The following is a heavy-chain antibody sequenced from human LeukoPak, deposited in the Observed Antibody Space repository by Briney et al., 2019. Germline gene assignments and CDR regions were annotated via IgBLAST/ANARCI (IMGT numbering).Heavy chain of an antibody. CDR3: ARERKYYYDSSGPLGD. D-gene: IGHD3-22*01. CDR1: RYTFTGYY. CDR2: INPNSGGT. V-gene: IGHV1-2*06. J-gene: IGHJ4*02. Sequence: ASVKVSCKASRYTFTGYYMHWVRQAPGQGLEWMGRINPNSGGTNYAQKFQGRVTTTRDTSISTAYMELSRLRSDDTAVYYCARERKYYYDSSGPLGDWGQGTLVTVSS.